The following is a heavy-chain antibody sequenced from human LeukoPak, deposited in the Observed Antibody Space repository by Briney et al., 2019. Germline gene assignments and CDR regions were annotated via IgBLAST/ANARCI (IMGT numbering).Heavy chain of an antibody. D-gene: IGHD3-22*01. V-gene: IGHV1-69*04. Sequence: SVKVSCKASGGTFSSYAISWVRQAPGQGLEWMGRIIPILGIANYAQKFQGRVTITADKSTSTAYMELSSLRSEDTAVYYCASGYYYDSSGYYYWGQGTLVTVSS. CDR2: IIPILGIA. CDR1: GGTFSSYA. CDR3: ASGYYYDSSGYYY. J-gene: IGHJ4*02.